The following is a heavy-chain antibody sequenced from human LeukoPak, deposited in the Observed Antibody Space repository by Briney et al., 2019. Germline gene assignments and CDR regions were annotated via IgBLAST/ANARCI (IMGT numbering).Heavy chain of an antibody. CDR1: GGTFSSYA. CDR3: ARAQQLDYYFDY. D-gene: IGHD6-13*01. CDR2: IIPIFGTA. V-gene: IGHV1-69*13. J-gene: IGHJ4*02. Sequence: ASVKVSCKASGGTFSSYAISWVRQAPGQGLECMGGIIPIFGTANYAQKFQGRVTITANESTSTAYMELSSLRSEDTAVYYCARAQQLDYYFDYWGQGTLVTVSS.